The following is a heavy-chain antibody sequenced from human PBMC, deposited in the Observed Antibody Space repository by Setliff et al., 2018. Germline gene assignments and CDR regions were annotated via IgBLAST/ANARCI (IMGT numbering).Heavy chain of an antibody. V-gene: IGHV4-30-4*08. Sequence: SETLSLTCTVSGDSISSGDYFWSWIRQPPGKGLEWIAYIYHSGSAYYNPSLKSRVTMSVDTSKNQFSLHLTSVTAADTAGYYCAREVGTSTSSDAFDVWGQGMMVTVSS. CDR2: IYHSGSA. CDR1: GDSISSGDYF. CDR3: AREVGTSTSSDAFDV. D-gene: IGHD1-26*01. J-gene: IGHJ3*01.